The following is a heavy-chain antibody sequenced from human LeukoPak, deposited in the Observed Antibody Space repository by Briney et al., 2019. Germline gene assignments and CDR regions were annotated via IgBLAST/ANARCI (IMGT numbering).Heavy chain of an antibody. Sequence: SETLSLTCAVYGGSFSGYYWSWIRQPPGKGLEWIGEINHSVSTNYNASLKSRVTISVDTSKNQFSLKLSSVTAADTAVYYCARVIQYCSGGSCYFISRTSNKNWFDPWGQGTLVTVSS. CDR2: INHSVST. D-gene: IGHD2-15*01. CDR1: GGSFSGYY. V-gene: IGHV4-34*01. J-gene: IGHJ5*02. CDR3: ARVIQYCSGGSCYFISRTSNKNWFDP.